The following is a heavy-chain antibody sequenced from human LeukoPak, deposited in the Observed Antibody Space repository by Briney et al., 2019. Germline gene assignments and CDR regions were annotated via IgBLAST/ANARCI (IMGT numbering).Heavy chain of an antibody. CDR3: ARSPPLWFGELLPRHPFDP. CDR2: IYYSGST. D-gene: IGHD3-10*01. Sequence: SETLSLTCTVSGGSISRYYWSWIRQPPGKGLEWIGYIYYSGSTNYSPSLKSRVTISVDTSNNQFSLKLSSVTAADTAVYYCARSPPLWFGELLPRHPFDPWGQGTLVTVSS. V-gene: IGHV4-59*01. J-gene: IGHJ5*02. CDR1: GGSISRYY.